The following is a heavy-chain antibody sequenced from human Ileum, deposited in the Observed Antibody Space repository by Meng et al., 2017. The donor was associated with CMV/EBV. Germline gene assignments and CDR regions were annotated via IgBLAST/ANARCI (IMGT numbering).Heavy chain of an antibody. CDR3: VGLLTGYNSHY. CDR2: ISGDGDSA. D-gene: IGHD3-9*01. Sequence: EVKLLELGGGLVQPGGSLRVSCAASGFTFSDAAMSWIRQASGKGLQWVSAISGDGDSAVYADFMKDRFTISRDNSKNTVYLQMNSLRAEDTAVYYCVGLLTGYNSHYWGQGTLVTVSS. CDR1: GFTFSDAA. V-gene: IGHV3-23*01. J-gene: IGHJ4*02.